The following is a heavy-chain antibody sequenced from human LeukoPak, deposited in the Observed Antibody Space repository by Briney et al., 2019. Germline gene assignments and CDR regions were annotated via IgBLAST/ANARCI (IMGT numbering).Heavy chain of an antibody. CDR1: GGTFSSYA. Sequence: GASVKVSCKASGGTFSSYAISWVRQAPGQGLEWMGGIIPIFGTANYAQKLQGRVTITTAESTSTAYMELSSLRSEDRAVYYCARVRSSSWYYFDYWGQGTLVTVSS. J-gene: IGHJ4*02. CDR2: IIPIFGTA. D-gene: IGHD6-13*01. CDR3: ARVRSSSWYYFDY. V-gene: IGHV1-69*05.